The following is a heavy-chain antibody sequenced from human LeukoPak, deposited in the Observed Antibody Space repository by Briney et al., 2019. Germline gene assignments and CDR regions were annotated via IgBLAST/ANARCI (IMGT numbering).Heavy chain of an antibody. Sequence: TSETLSLTCAVYGGPFSGYYWSWIRQPPGKGLEWIGEINHSGSTNYNPSLKSRVTISVDTSKNQFSLKLSSVTAADTAVYYCARGGINRSYYYDSSGYYYAYWGQGTLVTVSS. CDR1: GGPFSGYY. J-gene: IGHJ4*02. V-gene: IGHV4-34*01. CDR3: ARGGINRSYYYDSSGYYYAY. CDR2: INHSGST. D-gene: IGHD3-22*01.